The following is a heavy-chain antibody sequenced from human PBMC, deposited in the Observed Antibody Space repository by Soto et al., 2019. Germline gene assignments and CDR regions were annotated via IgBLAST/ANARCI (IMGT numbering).Heavy chain of an antibody. J-gene: IGHJ6*03. CDR1: GFTFDDYA. CDR3: AKVGNPGYCSGGSCYGRSPYYYYYYMDV. Sequence: GGSLRLSCAASGFTFDDYAMHWVRQAPGKGLEWVSGISWNSGSIGYADSVKGRFTISRDNAKNSLYLQMNSLRAEDTALYYCAKVGNPGYCSGGSCYGRSPYYYYYYMDVWGKGTTVTVSS. V-gene: IGHV3-9*01. CDR2: ISWNSGSI. D-gene: IGHD2-15*01.